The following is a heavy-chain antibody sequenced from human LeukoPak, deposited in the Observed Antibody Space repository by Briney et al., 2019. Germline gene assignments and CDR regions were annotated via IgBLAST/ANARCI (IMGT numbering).Heavy chain of an antibody. D-gene: IGHD6-13*01. J-gene: IGHJ4*02. CDR3: GAAAGTSLDY. CDR2: IIPILGIA. Sequence: SVKVSCKASGGTFSSYAISWVRQAPGQGLEWMGRIIPILGIANYAQKFQGRVTITADKSTGTAYMELSSLRSEDTAVYYCGAAAGTSLDYWGQGTLVTVSS. V-gene: IGHV1-69*04. CDR1: GGTFSSYA.